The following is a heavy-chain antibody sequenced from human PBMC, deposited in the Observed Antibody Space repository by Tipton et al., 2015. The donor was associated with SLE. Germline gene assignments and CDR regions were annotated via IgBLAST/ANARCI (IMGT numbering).Heavy chain of an antibody. CDR2: ISRGGNTI. V-gene: IGHV3-11*01. D-gene: IGHD1-14*01. CDR1: GFNFRDYY. J-gene: IGHJ4*02. Sequence: SLRLSCTASGFNFRDYYMTWIRQAPGKGLEWIAYISRGGNTIYYADSVKGRFTISRDNTKNSLSLQMSSLRDEDTAVYYCARTTLSLSFDSWGQVTLLIVSS. CDR3: ARTTLSLSFDS.